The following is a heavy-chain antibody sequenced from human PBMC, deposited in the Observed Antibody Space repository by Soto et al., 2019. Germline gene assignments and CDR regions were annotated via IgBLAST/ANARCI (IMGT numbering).Heavy chain of an antibody. V-gene: IGHV3-21*01. Sequence: EVQLVESGGGLVKPGGSLRLSCAASGFTFSSDSMNWVRQAPGKGLEWVSSISSSSSYIYYADSVKGRFTISRDNAKNSLYLQMNSLRAEDTAVYYCARAPLDYDILTDHRTNWGQGTLVTVSS. CDR2: ISSSSSYI. D-gene: IGHD3-9*01. CDR3: ARAPLDYDILTDHRTN. J-gene: IGHJ4*02. CDR1: GFTFSSDS.